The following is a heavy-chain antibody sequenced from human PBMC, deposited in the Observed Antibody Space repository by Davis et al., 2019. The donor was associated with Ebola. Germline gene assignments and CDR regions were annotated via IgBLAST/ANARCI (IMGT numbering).Heavy chain of an antibody. Sequence: SETLSLTCGVYGGSFSGYYWSWIRQPPGKGLEWIGEINHSGSTNYNPSLKSRVTISVDTSKNQFSLKLSSVTAADTAVYYCARDRPRYFDLWGRGTLVTVSS. J-gene: IGHJ2*01. CDR1: GGSFSGYY. CDR2: INHSGST. CDR3: ARDRPRYFDL. V-gene: IGHV4-34*01.